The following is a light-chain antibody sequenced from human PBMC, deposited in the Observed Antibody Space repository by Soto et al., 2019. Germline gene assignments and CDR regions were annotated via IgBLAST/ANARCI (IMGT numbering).Light chain of an antibody. Sequence: DIPMTQSPSSLSASVGDRVTITCQASQDISNYLNWYQQKPGNAPKLLIYDASNVETGVPSRFSGSGSGTDFTFTISSLQPEDIATYYCQQYDNLLFTFGPGTKVDIK. J-gene: IGKJ3*01. CDR2: DAS. CDR3: QQYDNLLFT. CDR1: QDISNY. V-gene: IGKV1-33*01.